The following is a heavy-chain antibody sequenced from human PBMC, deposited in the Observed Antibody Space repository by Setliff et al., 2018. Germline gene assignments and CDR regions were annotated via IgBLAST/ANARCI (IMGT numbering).Heavy chain of an antibody. J-gene: IGHJ4*02. CDR3: VKDVVGYSSTWPKRDYFDY. CDR2: ISDTALGI. D-gene: IGHD6-13*01. CDR1: GFALNTYA. V-gene: IGHV3-23*01. Sequence: GSLRLSCAASGFALNTYAMSWVRQPPGKGLEWVSSISDTALGIYYADSVRGRFTISRDNSKKTLYLQMNSLRAEDTAVYYCVKDVVGYSSTWPKRDYFDYWGQGTLVTVSS.